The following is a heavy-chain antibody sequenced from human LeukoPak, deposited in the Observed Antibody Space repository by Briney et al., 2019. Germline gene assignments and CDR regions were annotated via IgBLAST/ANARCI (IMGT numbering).Heavy chain of an antibody. J-gene: IGHJ4*02. CDR3: ARGRSVSH. CDR2: VRDDGSDR. CDR1: GLTFSNFW. D-gene: IGHD1-1*01. Sequence: GGSLRLSCAASGLTFSNFWMTWVRLAPGRGLEWVASVRDDGSDRFYVDSVKGRFTISRDNSKNSLFLQMNSLRAEDTAVYYCARGRSVSHWGRGTLVTVSS. V-gene: IGHV3-7*01.